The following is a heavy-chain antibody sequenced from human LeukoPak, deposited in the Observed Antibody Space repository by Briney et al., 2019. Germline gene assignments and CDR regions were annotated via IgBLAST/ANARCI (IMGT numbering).Heavy chain of an antibody. V-gene: IGHV1-69*05. CDR1: GGTFSSYA. CDR2: IIPIFGTA. CDR3: ARDQTEVYYYDSSGYYDWFDP. Sequence: GSSVKVSCKASGGTFSSYAISWVRQAPGQGLEWMGGIIPIFGTANYAQKFQGRVTITTDESTSTAYMELSSLRSEDTAVYYCARDQTEVYYYDSSGYYDWFDPWGQGTLVTVSS. J-gene: IGHJ5*02. D-gene: IGHD3-22*01.